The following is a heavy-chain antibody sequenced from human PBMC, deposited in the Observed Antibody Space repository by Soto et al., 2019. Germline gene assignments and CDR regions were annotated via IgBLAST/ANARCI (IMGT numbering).Heavy chain of an antibody. CDR2: FDPEDGET. CDR1: GYTLTEIS. V-gene: IGHV1-24*01. J-gene: IGHJ4*02. D-gene: IGHD3-10*01. CDR3: ATTGGWFGQNVGAFDD. Sequence: ASVKVSCKVSGYTLTEISMHWVRQAPGKGLEWMGGFDPEDGETIYAQKFQGRVTMTEDTSTDTAYMELSSLRSEDTAVYYCATTGGWFGQNVGAFDDWGQGTLVTVSS.